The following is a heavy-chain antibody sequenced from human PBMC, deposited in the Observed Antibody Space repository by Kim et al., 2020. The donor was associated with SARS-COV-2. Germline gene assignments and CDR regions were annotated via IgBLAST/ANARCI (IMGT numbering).Heavy chain of an antibody. CDR1: GFTFSDYC. Sequence: GGSLRLSCAASGFTFSDYCMNWVRQAPGKGLEWVSNINKDGSETYYADSVKGRFTISRDNTKNSLYLQMNSLRAEDTAVYFCARGRGGDWVKYWHGMYV. V-gene: IGHV3-7*03. J-gene: IGHJ6*01. CDR3: ARGRGGDWVKYWHGMYV. D-gene: IGHD2-8*02. CDR2: INKDGSET.